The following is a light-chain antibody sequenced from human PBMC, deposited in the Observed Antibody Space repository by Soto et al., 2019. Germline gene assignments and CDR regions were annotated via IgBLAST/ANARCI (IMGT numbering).Light chain of an antibody. J-gene: IGKJ2*01. CDR1: QSVLSSSDRRSY. CDR2: WAS. V-gene: IGKV4-1*01. CDR3: QQYYATPLT. Sequence: DVVMTQSPDSLAVSLGERATINCKSSQSVLSSSDRRSYLAWYQQKPGQPPKLLIYWASTRESGVPDRFSGSGTGTDFTLTISSLQAEDVAVYFCQQYYATPLTFGQGTKLEIK.